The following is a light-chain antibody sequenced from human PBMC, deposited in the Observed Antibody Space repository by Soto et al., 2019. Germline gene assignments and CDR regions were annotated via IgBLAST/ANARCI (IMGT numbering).Light chain of an antibody. CDR1: QSISTQ. V-gene: IGKV1-5*02. CDR3: QQYYSYST. Sequence: DTQMSQSPSTVSATVGDRVTIIFRASQSISTQLAWYQQKPGKAPKLLISGAFSLESGVPSRFSGSGSGTEFALTISSLQPDDFATYYCQQYYSYSTFGQGGKVDVK. CDR2: GAF. J-gene: IGKJ1*01.